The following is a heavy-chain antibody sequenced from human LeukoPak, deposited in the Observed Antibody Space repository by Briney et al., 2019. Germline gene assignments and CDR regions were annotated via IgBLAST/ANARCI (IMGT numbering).Heavy chain of an antibody. V-gene: IGHV4-4*07. CDR1: GDSLNTYY. CDR3: ARDKGVERLGGVYFDS. J-gene: IGHJ4*01. CDR2: IHHSGAT. D-gene: IGHD1-26*01. Sequence: SETLSLTCTVSGDSLNTYYWDWIRQPAGKVLEWIGRIHHSGATNYNPSLKSRVTMSVDTSKNQFSLILRSVTAADTAVYYCARDKGVERLGGVYFDSWGQGTLVIVSS.